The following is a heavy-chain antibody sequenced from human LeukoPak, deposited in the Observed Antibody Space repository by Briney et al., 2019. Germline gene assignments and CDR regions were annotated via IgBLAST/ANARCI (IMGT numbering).Heavy chain of an antibody. V-gene: IGHV3-30*02. CDR1: GFTLSEFG. CDR2: IRYDGYKK. D-gene: IGHD3-22*01. Sequence: PGGSLRLSCAASGFTLSEFGMHWVRQAPGRGLEWIIFIRYDGYKKHYIDSVKGRFTTSRDNSKNTVSLQMSSLRVEDTAVYYCARNAHSFDSSGYYFHFWGQGTRVTVSS. CDR3: ARNAHSFDSSGYYFHF. J-gene: IGHJ4*02.